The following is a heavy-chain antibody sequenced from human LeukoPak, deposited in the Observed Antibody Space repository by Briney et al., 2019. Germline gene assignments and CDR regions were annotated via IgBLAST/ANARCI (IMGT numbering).Heavy chain of an antibody. Sequence: GGSLRLSCAASGFTFSSYWMSWVRQAPGKGLEWVANIKQDGSEKYYVDSVKGRFTISRDNAKNSLYLQMNSLRAEDTAVYYCARVGDGYGYLSLYYYYYGMDVWGQGTTVTVSS. CDR2: IKQDGSEK. D-gene: IGHD5-18*01. CDR1: GFTFSSYW. CDR3: ARVGDGYGYLSLYYYYYGMDV. V-gene: IGHV3-7*01. J-gene: IGHJ6*02.